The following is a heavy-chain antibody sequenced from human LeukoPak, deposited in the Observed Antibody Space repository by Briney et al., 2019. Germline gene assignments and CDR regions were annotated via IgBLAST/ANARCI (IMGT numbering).Heavy chain of an antibody. CDR2: ISGGGDTT. J-gene: IGHJ4*02. V-gene: IGHV3-23*01. CDR1: GFIFSNYV. CDR3: AREADILTGYTAFDY. D-gene: IGHD3-9*01. Sequence: GGSLRLSCAASGFIFSNYVMSWVRQAPGKGLEWVSAISGGGDTTYYADSVKGRFTISRDNSKNTLYLQMNSLRAEDTAVYYCAREADILTGYTAFDYWGQGTLVTVSS.